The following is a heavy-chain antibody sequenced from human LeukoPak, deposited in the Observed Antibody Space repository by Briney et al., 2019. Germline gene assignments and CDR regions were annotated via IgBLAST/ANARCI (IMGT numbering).Heavy chain of an antibody. CDR1: GFTFSSYS. V-gene: IGHV3-48*01. J-gene: IGHJ3*02. Sequence: GGSLRLSCAASGFTFSSYSMNWVRQAPGKGLEWVSYISSSSTIYYADSVKGRFTISRDSAKNSLYLQMNSLRAEDTAVYYCARLPQGAAFDIWGQGTMVTVSS. D-gene: IGHD4/OR15-4a*01. CDR2: ISSSSTI. CDR3: ARLPQGAAFDI.